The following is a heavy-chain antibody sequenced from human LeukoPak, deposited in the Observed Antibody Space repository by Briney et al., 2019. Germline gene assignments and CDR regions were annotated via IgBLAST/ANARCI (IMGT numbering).Heavy chain of an antibody. J-gene: IGHJ4*02. V-gene: IGHV3-15*01. CDR1: GFTFSNAW. Sequence: GGSLRLSCAASGFTFSNAWISWVCQAPGKGREWVGRFKSKTDGGATHYAALVKGRFTISRDDSKNTLYLQMNSLKTEDTAVYYCTTEAYYYDSWAIKYFDYWGQGTLVTVSS. D-gene: IGHD3-22*01. CDR2: FKSKTDGGAT. CDR3: TTEAYYYDSWAIKYFDY.